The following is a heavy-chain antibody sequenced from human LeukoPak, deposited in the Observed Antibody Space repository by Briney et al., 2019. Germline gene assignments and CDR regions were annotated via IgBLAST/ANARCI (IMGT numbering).Heavy chain of an antibody. J-gene: IGHJ3*02. V-gene: IGHV1-69*04. Sequence: SVKVSCKASGGTFSSYAINWVRQAPGQGLEWMGRIIPILGIGNYAQKFQGRVTITADESTSTAYMELSSLRSEDTAVYYCARGENGDAFDIWGQGTMVTVSS. CDR3: ARGENGDAFDI. D-gene: IGHD1-26*01. CDR2: IIPILGIG. CDR1: GGTFSSYA.